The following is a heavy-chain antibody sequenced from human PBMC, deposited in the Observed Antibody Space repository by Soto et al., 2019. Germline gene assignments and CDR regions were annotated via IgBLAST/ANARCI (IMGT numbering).Heavy chain of an antibody. CDR2: ISYDGSSK. D-gene: IGHD1-7*01. Sequence: GGSLRLSCAASGFTFSNYGMYWVRQAPGKGLEWVAFISYDGSSKFYADPMKGRHTISRDNSKNTLYLQMNSLRAEDTAVYYCGKGIGNYGALDYWGQGPLVTVSS. CDR3: GKGIGNYGALDY. J-gene: IGHJ4*02. CDR1: GFTFSNYG. V-gene: IGHV3-30*03.